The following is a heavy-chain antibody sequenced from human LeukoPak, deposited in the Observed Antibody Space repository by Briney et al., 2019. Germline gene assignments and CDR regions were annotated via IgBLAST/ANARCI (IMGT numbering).Heavy chain of an antibody. J-gene: IGHJ4*02. CDR1: GGSISSHY. V-gene: IGHV4-59*11. D-gene: IGHD1-26*01. CDR2: IYYSGST. Sequence: SETLSLTCTVSGGSISSHYWNWIRQPPGKGLEWIGYIYYSGSTNYNPSLKSRVTISLDTSKSQSSLKVSSVTAADTAVYYCAREGSRWVDFDYWGQGTLVTVSS. CDR3: AREGSRWVDFDY.